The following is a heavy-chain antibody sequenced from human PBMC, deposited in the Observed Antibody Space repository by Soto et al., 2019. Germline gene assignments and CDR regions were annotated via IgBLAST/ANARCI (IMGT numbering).Heavy chain of an antibody. CDR1: GVSTSNHY. V-gene: IGHV4-59*11. D-gene: IGHD2-2*01. Sequence: QVQLQESGPGLVKPSETLSLTCSVSGVSTSNHYWTWIRKPPGQGPEWIGCIYYRGTTNYNASFNGRVTISLDTSKNQFSLKLTSVTTADTAVYYCARGGGSPYHDHEFDYWGQGILVTVSS. CDR3: ARGGGSPYHDHEFDY. J-gene: IGHJ4*02. CDR2: IYYRGTT.